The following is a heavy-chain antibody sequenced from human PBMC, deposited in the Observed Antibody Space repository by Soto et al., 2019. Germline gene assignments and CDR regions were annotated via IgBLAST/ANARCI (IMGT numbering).Heavy chain of an antibody. CDR1: GFPIGDYA. CDR3: RAAVHLDYSHDGMAV. J-gene: IGHJ6*02. CDR2: IRIHAYGGTT. Sequence: SQTLSCPVYGFPIGDYALTWFRHPPAKGPEWAGFIRIHAYGGTTQYAAPVTGSSTISGADSKVIAYLQMNSPKTDDTAGYYCRAAVHLDYSHDGMAVWGQGTTVTVSS. D-gene: IGHD6-25*01. V-gene: IGHV3-49*03.